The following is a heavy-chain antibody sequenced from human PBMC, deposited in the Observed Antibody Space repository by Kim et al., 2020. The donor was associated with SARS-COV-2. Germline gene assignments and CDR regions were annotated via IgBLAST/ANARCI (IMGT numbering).Heavy chain of an antibody. J-gene: IGHJ3*02. Sequence: GGSLRLSWAASGFTFSSYGMHWVRQAPGKGLEWVAAISYGGSNKYYADSVKGRFTISRDNSKNTLYLQMNSLRAEDTAGYYCAKAREPATNAFDIWGQGT. V-gene: IGHV3-30*18. CDR3: AKAREPATNAFDI. CDR2: ISYGGSNK. D-gene: IGHD6-25*01. CDR1: GFTFSSYG.